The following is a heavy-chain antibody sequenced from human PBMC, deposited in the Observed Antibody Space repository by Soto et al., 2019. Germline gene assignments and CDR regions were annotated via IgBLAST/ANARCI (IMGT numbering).Heavy chain of an antibody. J-gene: IGHJ6*02. CDR1: GFTFSSYW. V-gene: IGHV3-74*01. D-gene: IGHD1-26*01. CDR3: ARVIVGPTPAFYYYYGMDV. CDR2: INSDGSST. Sequence: PGGSLRLSCAASGFTFSSYWMHWVRQAPGKGLVWVSRINSDGSSTSYADSVKGRFTISRDNAKNTLYLQMNSLRAEDTAVYYCARVIVGPTPAFYYYYGMDVWGQGTTVTVSS.